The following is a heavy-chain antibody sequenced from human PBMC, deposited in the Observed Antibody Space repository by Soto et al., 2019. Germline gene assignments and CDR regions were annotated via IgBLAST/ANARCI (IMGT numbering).Heavy chain of an antibody. D-gene: IGHD1-26*01. CDR2: IIPIFGTA. V-gene: IGHV1-69*13. Sequence: SVKVSCKASGGTFSSYAISWVRQAPGQGLEWMGGIIPIFGTAKYKQKFQGRVTITADESTSTAYLELTSVTADDTAVYFCATEGFGGSYFAYWGQGTLVTVSS. J-gene: IGHJ4*02. CDR1: GGTFSSYA. CDR3: ATEGFGGSYFAY.